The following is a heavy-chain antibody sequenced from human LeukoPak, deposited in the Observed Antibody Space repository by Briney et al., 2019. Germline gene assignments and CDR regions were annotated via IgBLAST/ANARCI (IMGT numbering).Heavy chain of an antibody. CDR3: AKETVSSFGMDV. D-gene: IGHD4-17*01. Sequence: GGSLRLSCAASGFTFDDYAMHWVRQAPGKGLEWVSGISWNSGSIGYADSVKGRFTISRDNAKNSLYLQMNSLRAEDTALYYCAKETVSSFGMDVWGQGTTVTVSS. CDR2: ISWNSGSI. J-gene: IGHJ6*02. CDR1: GFTFDDYA. V-gene: IGHV3-9*01.